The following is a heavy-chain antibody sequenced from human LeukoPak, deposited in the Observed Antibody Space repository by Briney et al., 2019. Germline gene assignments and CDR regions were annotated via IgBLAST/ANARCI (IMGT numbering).Heavy chain of an antibody. J-gene: IGHJ4*02. CDR1: GFTFSSYA. V-gene: IGHV3-30-3*01. CDR3: AREGLVTMARGVPPFDY. D-gene: IGHD3-10*01. Sequence: GLSLRLSCAASGFTFSSYAMHWVRGAPGKGLEWVAVISYDGSNKYYADAVKGRFTISRDNSKNTLYVQMNSLRAEDTAVYYCAREGLVTMARGVPPFDYWGQGTLVTVSS. CDR2: ISYDGSNK.